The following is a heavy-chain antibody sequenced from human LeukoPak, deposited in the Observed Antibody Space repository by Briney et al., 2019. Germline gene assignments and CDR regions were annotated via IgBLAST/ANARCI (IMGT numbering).Heavy chain of an antibody. J-gene: IGHJ4*02. V-gene: IGHV3-74*01. CDR3: VKDSGTNDDSRGFLPHFDY. CDR1: GFTFSSYW. CDR2: INSDGGST. Sequence: GGSLRLSCAASGFTFSSYWMHWVRQAPGKGLVWVSRINSDGGSTSYADSVKGRFTISRDNAKNTLYLQMNSLRAEDTALYYCVKDSGTNDDSRGFLPHFDYWGQGTLVTVSS. D-gene: IGHD3-22*01.